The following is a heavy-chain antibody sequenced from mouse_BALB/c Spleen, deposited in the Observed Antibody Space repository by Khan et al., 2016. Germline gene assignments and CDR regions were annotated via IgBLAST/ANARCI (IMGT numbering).Heavy chain of an antibody. D-gene: IGHD2-4*01. V-gene: IGHV14-3*02. Sequence: VQLKQSGAELVKPGASVKLSCTASVFNIKDTYMHWVKQRPEQGLEWIVRIDPANGNTKYDPKFQGKATITADTSSNTAYLQLSSLTSEDTAVYYCARSPYDYDVGFAYWGQGTLVTVSA. J-gene: IGHJ3*01. CDR3: ARSPYDYDVGFAY. CDR1: VFNIKDTY. CDR2: IDPANGNT.